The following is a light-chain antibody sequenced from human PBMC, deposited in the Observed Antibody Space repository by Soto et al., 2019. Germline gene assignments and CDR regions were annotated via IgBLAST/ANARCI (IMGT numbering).Light chain of an antibody. CDR2: GAS. CDR1: QSISRY. J-gene: IGKJ1*01. CDR3: QQYGSSPPT. V-gene: IGKV3-20*01. Sequence: ILLAQSPCTLPLSPGERTTLSCRASQSISRYLEWYQQKPGQGPRLLIYGASSRATGTPDRFSGSGSGTDFTLTINRLEPEDFEMYYCQQYGSSPPTFGQGTKVDIK.